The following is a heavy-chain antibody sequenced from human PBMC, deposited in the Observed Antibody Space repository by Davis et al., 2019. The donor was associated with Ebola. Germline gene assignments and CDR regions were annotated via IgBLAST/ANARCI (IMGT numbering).Heavy chain of an antibody. CDR1: GFTFNSYV. CDR2: ISHDGTVT. J-gene: IGHJ4*02. CDR3: TRDKDWMLFDY. V-gene: IGHV3-74*03. D-gene: IGHD3/OR15-3a*01. Sequence: PGGSLRLSCAASGFTFNSYVMHWVRQTPGKGMAWVSRISHDGTVTTYADSVKGRFTVSRDNAKNMVYLQMVSLRADDTALYFCTRDKDWMLFDYWGQGALVTVSS.